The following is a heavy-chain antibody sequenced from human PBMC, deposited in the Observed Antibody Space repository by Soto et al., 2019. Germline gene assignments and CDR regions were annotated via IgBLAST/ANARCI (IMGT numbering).Heavy chain of an antibody. V-gene: IGHV1-46*01. CDR2: INPSRGST. J-gene: IGHJ6*02. D-gene: IGHD4-17*01. Sequence: QVQLVQSGAEVKKPGASVKVSCKASGYTFTSYYMHWVRQAPGQGLEWMGIINPSRGSTSYAQKFQGRVTMTRDTSTSTVYMELSSLRSEDTAVYYCATPRRGLNPETTVRRGYYGMDVWGQGTTVTVSS. CDR3: ATPRRGLNPETTVRRGYYGMDV. CDR1: GYTFTSYY.